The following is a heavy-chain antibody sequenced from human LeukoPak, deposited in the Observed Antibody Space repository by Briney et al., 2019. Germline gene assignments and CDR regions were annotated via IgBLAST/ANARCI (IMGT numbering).Heavy chain of an antibody. J-gene: IGHJ4*02. CDR2: ISYDGSNK. Sequence: GRSLRFSCAASGFTFSSYAMHWVRQAPGKGLEWVAVISYDGSNKYYADSVKGRFTTSRDNSKNTLYLQMNSLRAEDTAVYYCARAVIGPDYWGQGTLVTVSS. V-gene: IGHV3-30*04. CDR3: ARAVIGPDY. D-gene: IGHD3-16*02. CDR1: GFTFSSYA.